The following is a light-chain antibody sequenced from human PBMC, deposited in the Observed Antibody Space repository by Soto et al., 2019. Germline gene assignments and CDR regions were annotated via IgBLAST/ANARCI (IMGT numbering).Light chain of an antibody. CDR3: QTWGSGVV. Sequence: QPVLTQSPSASASLVASVKLTCTLSSGHSSYAIAWHQQQPEKGPRYLLKLNSDGSHSKGDGIPDRFSGSSSGAESYLTIYSLQSEDEADYYCQTWGSGVVFCGGTKLTCL. CDR2: LNSDGSH. J-gene: IGLJ2*01. V-gene: IGLV4-69*01. CDR1: SGHSSYA.